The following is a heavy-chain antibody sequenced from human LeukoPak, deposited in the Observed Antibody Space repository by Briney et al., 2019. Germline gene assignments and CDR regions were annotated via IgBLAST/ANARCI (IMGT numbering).Heavy chain of an antibody. CDR2: IYSGGNT. CDR3: VRDDRRYGDYGYFDY. CDR1: GFTVSSNY. Sequence: PGGSLRLSCAASGFTVSSNYMSWVRQAPGKGLEWVSVIYSGGNTYYADSVKGRFTISRDNSKNTLYLQMNSLRAEDTAVYYCVRDDRRYGDYGYFDYWGQGTLVTVSS. V-gene: IGHV3-53*01. J-gene: IGHJ4*02. D-gene: IGHD4-17*01.